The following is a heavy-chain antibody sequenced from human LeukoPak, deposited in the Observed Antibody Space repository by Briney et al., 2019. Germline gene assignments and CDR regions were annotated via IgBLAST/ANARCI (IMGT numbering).Heavy chain of an antibody. CDR2: ISAYNGNT. Sequence: ASVKLSCKASGYTFTSYGISWVRQAPGQGLEWIGWISAYNGNTNYAQKLQGRVTMTTDTSTSTAYMELRSLRSDDTAVYYCAREPKQGYYYGMDVWGQGTTVTVSS. CDR1: GYTFTSYG. CDR3: AREPKQGYYYGMDV. D-gene: IGHD6-13*01. V-gene: IGHV1-18*01. J-gene: IGHJ6*02.